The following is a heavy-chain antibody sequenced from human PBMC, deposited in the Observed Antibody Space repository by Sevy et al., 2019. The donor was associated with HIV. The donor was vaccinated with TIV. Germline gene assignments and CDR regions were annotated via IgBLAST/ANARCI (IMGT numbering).Heavy chain of an antibody. CDR2: IGHDGSNK. CDR1: GFSPSTYG. J-gene: IGHJ4*02. V-gene: IGHV3-33*01. Sequence: GGSLRLSCAASGFSPSTYGMHWVRQAPGKGLEWVAVIGHDGSNKYYAYSVRGRFTISRANSKNTLFLTMDSLRGEDTAVYYCSRDPRMYGDYLLAYFDYWGQGPLVTVSS. D-gene: IGHD2-8*01. CDR3: SRDPRMYGDYLLAYFDY.